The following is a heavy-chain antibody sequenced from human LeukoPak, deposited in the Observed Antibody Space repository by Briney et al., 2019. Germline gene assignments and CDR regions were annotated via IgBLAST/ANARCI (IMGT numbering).Heavy chain of an antibody. CDR3: ARKTGTTGEAFDY. J-gene: IGHJ4*02. D-gene: IGHD1-1*01. Sequence: GGSLRLSCAASGFTFSYSGMHWVRQAPGKGLEWVAGIWSDGSNKYYADSVKGRFTVSRDNSKNTLYLQMNSLRAEDTAVYYCARKTGTTGEAFDYWGQGTLVKVSS. V-gene: IGHV3-33*01. CDR1: GFTFSYSG. CDR2: IWSDGSNK.